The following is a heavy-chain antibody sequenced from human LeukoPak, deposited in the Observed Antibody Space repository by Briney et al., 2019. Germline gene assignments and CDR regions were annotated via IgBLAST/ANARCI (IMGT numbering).Heavy chain of an antibody. V-gene: IGHV1-69*04. CDR2: IIPIFGIA. J-gene: IGHJ5*02. D-gene: IGHD2-2*01. CDR3: AREEGLFVVVPAAPNWFDP. CDR1: GGTFSSYA. Sequence: SVKVSCKASGGTFSSYAISWVRQAPGQGLEWMGRIIPIFGIANYAQKFQGRVTITADKSTSTAYMELSSLRSEDTAVYYCAREEGLFVVVPAAPNWFDPWGQGTLVTVPS.